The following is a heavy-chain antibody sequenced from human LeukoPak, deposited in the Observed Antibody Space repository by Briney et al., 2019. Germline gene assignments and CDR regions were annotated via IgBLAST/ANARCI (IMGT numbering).Heavy chain of an antibody. V-gene: IGHV3-23*01. Sequence: PGGSLRLSCEASGFTFSSYAMSWVRQAPGKGLAWISTVSASGDSTSYADSVKGRFTISRDNSKNALYLQVNSLRADDAALYYCAKSHYYGSGSIDYWGQGTLVTVSS. CDR3: AKSHYYGSGSIDY. CDR1: GFTFSSYA. D-gene: IGHD3-10*01. J-gene: IGHJ4*02. CDR2: VSASGDST.